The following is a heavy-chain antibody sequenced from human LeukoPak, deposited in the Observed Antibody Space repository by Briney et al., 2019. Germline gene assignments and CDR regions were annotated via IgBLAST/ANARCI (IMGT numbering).Heavy chain of an antibody. CDR3: ARAMDYYDSSGYYGNFDY. CDR1: GGSFGGYY. V-gene: IGHV4-34*01. CDR2: INHSGST. J-gene: IGHJ4*02. D-gene: IGHD3-22*01. Sequence: SETLSLTCAVYGGSFGGYYWSWIRQPPGKGLEWIGEINHSGSTNYNPSLKSRVTISVDTSKNQFSLKPSSVTAADTAVYYCARAMDYYDSSGYYGNFDYWGQGTLVTVSS.